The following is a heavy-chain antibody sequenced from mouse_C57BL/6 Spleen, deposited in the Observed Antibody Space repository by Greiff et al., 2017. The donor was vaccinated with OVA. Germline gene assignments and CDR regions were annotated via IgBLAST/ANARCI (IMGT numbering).Heavy chain of an antibody. CDR2: INPNNGGT. J-gene: IGHJ3*01. CDR3: ARTGTKGGSWFAY. Sequence: EVQLQQSGPELVKPGASVKISCKASGYTFTDYYMNWVKQSHGQSLEWIGDINPNNGGTSYNQKFKGKATLTVDKSSSTAYMELRSLTSEDAAVYYCARTGTKGGSWFAYWGQGTLVTVSA. V-gene: IGHV1-26*01. D-gene: IGHD4-1*01. CDR1: GYTFTDYY.